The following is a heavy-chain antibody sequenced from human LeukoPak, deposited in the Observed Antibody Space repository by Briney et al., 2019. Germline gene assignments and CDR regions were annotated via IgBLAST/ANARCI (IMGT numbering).Heavy chain of an antibody. D-gene: IGHD5-18*01. CDR1: GCTFTSYG. J-gene: IGHJ5*02. CDR2: ISAYNSNK. CDR3: ARGSRGYPRHPHH. V-gene: IGHV1-18*01. Sequence: ASVKVSCKASGCTFTSYGISWVRRAAGQGLEWMGWISAYNSNKNYAQKLQGRVTMTTDTSTSTAYMELRSLRSDDTAVYYCARGSRGYPRHPHHWGQGTLVTVSS.